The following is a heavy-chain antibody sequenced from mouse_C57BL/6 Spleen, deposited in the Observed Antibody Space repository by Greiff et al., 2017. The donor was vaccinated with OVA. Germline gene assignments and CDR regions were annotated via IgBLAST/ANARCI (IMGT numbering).Heavy chain of an antibody. Sequence: EVKLVESGGGLVKPGGSLILSCAASGFTFSDYGMHWVRQAPVKGLEWVAYISSGSSTIYYADTVKGRFTISRDNAKNTLFLQMTSLGSEDTAMYYCASPYGSSSWGAYWGQGTLVTVSA. J-gene: IGHJ3*01. CDR3: ASPYGSSSWGAY. D-gene: IGHD1-1*01. CDR2: ISSGSSTI. CDR1: GFTFSDYG. V-gene: IGHV5-17*01.